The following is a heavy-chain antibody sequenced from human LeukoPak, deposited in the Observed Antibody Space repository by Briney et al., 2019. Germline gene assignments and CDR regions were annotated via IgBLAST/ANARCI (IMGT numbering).Heavy chain of an antibody. V-gene: IGHV3-23*01. Sequence: PGGSLRLSCVASGFTFSAYAMTWVRQAPGKGLEWVSGISGHGGSTFYANSVKGRFTISRDNSKNTLYLQMNSLRAEDTAVYYCAKEVEPRDNWGQGTLVTVSS. J-gene: IGHJ4*02. CDR3: AKEVEPRDN. CDR2: ISGHGGST. D-gene: IGHD1-26*01. CDR1: GFTFSAYA.